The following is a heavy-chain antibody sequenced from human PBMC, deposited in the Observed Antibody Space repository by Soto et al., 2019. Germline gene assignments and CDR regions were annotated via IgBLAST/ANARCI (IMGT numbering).Heavy chain of an antibody. D-gene: IGHD6-13*01. CDR2: INHSGST. V-gene: IGHV4-34*01. Sequence: SETLSLTCAVYGGSFSGYYWSWIRQPPGKGLEWIGEINHSGSTNYNPSLKSRVTISVDTSKNQFSLKLSSVTAADTAVYYCARVKQQLVMAYYYYGMDVWGQGTTVT. J-gene: IGHJ6*02. CDR1: GGSFSGYY. CDR3: ARVKQQLVMAYYYYGMDV.